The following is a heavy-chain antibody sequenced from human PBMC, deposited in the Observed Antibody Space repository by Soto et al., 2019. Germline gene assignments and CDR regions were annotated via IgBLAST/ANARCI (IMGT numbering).Heavy chain of an antibody. CDR2: IYPGDSDT. CDR1: GYSFTSYS. CDR3: AKHQGYCSTTTCSNFDY. V-gene: IGHV5-51*01. Sequence: GESLKISCKGSGYSFTSYSIGWVRQTAGKGLEWMGIIYPGDSDTRYSPSFQSQVTISADKSINTAYLHWSSLKASDTAIYYCAKHQGYCSTTTCSNFDYWGQGTLVTVSS. J-gene: IGHJ4*02. D-gene: IGHD2-2*01.